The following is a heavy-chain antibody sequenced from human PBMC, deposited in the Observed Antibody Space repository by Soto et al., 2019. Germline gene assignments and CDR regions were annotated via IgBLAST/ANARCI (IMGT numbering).Heavy chain of an antibody. D-gene: IGHD2-2*03. Sequence: EVQLVESGGGLVQPGRSLRLSCAASGFTFDDYAMHWVRQAPGKGLEWVSGISWNSGSIGYADSVKGRFTIFRDNAKTSLYLQMNSLRAEDTALYYCAKDIGYCSSTSCYYEGLDAFDIWGQGTMVTVSS. CDR1: GFTFDDYA. CDR2: ISWNSGSI. CDR3: AKDIGYCSSTSCYYEGLDAFDI. J-gene: IGHJ3*02. V-gene: IGHV3-9*01.